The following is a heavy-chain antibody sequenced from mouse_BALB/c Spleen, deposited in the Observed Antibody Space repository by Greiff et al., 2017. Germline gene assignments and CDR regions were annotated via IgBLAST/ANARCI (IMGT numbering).Heavy chain of an antibody. J-gene: IGHJ1*01. CDR1: GFNIKDTY. V-gene: IGHV14-3*02. Sequence: EVQLQESGAELVKPGASVKLSCTASGFNIKDTYMHWVKQRPEQGLEWIGRIDPANGNTKYDPKFQGKATITADTSSNTAYLQLSSLTSEDTAVYYCAFITTVVATRYFDVWGAGTTVTVSS. CDR2: IDPANGNT. D-gene: IGHD1-1*01. CDR3: AFITTVVATRYFDV.